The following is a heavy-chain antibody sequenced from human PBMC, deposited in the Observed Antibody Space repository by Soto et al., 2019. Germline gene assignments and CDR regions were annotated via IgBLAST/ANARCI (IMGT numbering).Heavy chain of an antibody. CDR2: IYYSGST. CDR1: GGSISSSSYY. Sequence: PSETLSLTCTVSGGSISSSSYYWGWIRQPPGKGLEWIGSIYYSGSTYYNPSLKSRVTISVDTSKNQFSLKLSSVTAADTAVYYCATDSSSWHVAFDIWGQGTMVTVSS. D-gene: IGHD6-13*01. CDR3: ATDSSSWHVAFDI. V-gene: IGHV4-39*01. J-gene: IGHJ3*02.